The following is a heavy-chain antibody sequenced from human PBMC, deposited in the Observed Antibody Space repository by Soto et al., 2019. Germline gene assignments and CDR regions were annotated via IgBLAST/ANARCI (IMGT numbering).Heavy chain of an antibody. CDR3: TKGHHSSNYILDY. V-gene: IGHV3-23*01. CDR1: GFTFRSYD. D-gene: IGHD2-2*01. CDR2: ISGSGGST. J-gene: IGHJ4*02. Sequence: PGGSLRLXCAVSGFTFRSYDMSWVRQAPGKGLEWVSTISGSGGSTYNADSVKGRFTISRDNSKNTLFLQMSSLRAEDTAIYYCTKGHHSSNYILDYWGQGTLVTVSS.